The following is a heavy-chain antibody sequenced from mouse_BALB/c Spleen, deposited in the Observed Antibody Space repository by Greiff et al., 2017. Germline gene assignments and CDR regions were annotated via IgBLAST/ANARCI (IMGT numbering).Heavy chain of an antibody. CDR1: GFTFSDYY. CDR2: ISDGGSYT. V-gene: IGHV5-4*02. J-gene: IGHJ4*01. D-gene: IGHD2-3*01. CDR3: ASHDGYDYYAMDY. Sequence: EVMLVESGGGLVKPGGSLKLSCAASGFTFSDYYMYWVRKTPEKRLEWVATISDGGSYTYYPDSVKGRFTISRDNAKNNLYLQMSSLKSEDTAMYYCASHDGYDYYAMDYWGQGTSVTVSS.